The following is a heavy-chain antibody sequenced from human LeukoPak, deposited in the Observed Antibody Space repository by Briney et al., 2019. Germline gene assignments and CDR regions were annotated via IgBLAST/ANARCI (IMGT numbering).Heavy chain of an antibody. CDR3: AKDPTLLWFGELCYFDY. Sequence: GGSLRLSCAASGFTFRSYGMHWVRQAPGKGLEWVAFIRYDGSNKHYAASPKGRFTISRDNSKTTLYLQMNSLRAEDTAVYYCAKDPTLLWFGELCYFDYWGQGTLVTVSS. CDR2: IRYDGSNK. J-gene: IGHJ4*02. D-gene: IGHD3-10*01. V-gene: IGHV3-30*02. CDR1: GFTFRSYG.